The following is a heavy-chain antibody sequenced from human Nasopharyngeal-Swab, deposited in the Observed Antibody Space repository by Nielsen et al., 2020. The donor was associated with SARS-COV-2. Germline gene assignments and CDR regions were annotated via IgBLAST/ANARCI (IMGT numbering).Heavy chain of an antibody. CDR1: GFTFRRYS. Sequence: GGSLSLSCAASGFTFRRYSMNWVRQAPGKGLELVSYISSSSSTIYYADSVKGRFTISRDNAKNSLYLQMNSLRAEDTAVYYCARVPSIAVAGTLLPYYYYYMDVWGKGTTVTVSS. CDR3: ARVPSIAVAGTLLPYYYYYMDV. D-gene: IGHD6-19*01. CDR2: ISSSSSTI. J-gene: IGHJ6*03. V-gene: IGHV3-48*01.